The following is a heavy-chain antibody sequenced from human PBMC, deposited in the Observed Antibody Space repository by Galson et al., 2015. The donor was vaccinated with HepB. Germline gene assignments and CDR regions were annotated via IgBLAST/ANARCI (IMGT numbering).Heavy chain of an antibody. CDR1: GGTFTSFD. Sequence: SVKVSCKASGGTFTSFDINWVRQAPGQGLEWMGGIIPIFGTSNYAQRFQGRVAITADKSTSTAYMELSSLRSEDTAVYYCARVRGDYENYFDYWGQGTLVTVSS. D-gene: IGHD4-17*01. J-gene: IGHJ4*02. CDR3: ARVRGDYENYFDY. CDR2: IIPIFGTS. V-gene: IGHV1-69*06.